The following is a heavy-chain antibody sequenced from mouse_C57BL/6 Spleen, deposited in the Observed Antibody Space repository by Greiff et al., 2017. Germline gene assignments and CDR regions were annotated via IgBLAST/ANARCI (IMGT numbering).Heavy chain of an antibody. V-gene: IGHV5-4*01. D-gene: IGHD1-1*02. CDR3: SRDGNYLDY. J-gene: IGHJ2*02. Sequence: EVHLVESGGGLVKPGGSLKLSCAASGFTFSSYAMSWVRQTPEKRLEWVATISAGGSYTYYQDNVKGRFTISRDNANNNLDLQMSHLKSEDTAMYYCSRDGNYLDYWGQGTSLTVSS. CDR2: ISAGGSYT. CDR1: GFTFSSYA.